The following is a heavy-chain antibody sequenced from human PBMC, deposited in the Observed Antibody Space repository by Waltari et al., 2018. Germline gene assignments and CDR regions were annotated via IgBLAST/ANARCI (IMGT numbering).Heavy chain of an antibody. V-gene: IGHV5-51*01. Sequence: GRHMPEKGQEWMGIISPGDSETRYSPSYQGQVTISADTSISTAFLHWSSRKASDTTTYYCARSDWTRGGCYGTFDNWGQGTLVIVSS. CDR2: ISPGDSET. D-gene: IGHD2-2*01. CDR3: ARSDWTRGGCYGTFDN. J-gene: IGHJ4*02.